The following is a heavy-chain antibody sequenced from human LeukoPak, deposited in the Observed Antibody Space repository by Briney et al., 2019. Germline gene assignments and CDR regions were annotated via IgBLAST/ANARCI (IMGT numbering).Heavy chain of an antibody. Sequence: SETLSLTCTVPGGSISSYYWSWIRQPPRKGLEWIGHIYYSGSTNYNPSLKSRVTISVDTSKNEFSVKLSSVTAEDTAVYYCARGKSHFDYWGQGTLVTVSS. CDR1: GGSISSYY. J-gene: IGHJ4*02. CDR2: IYYSGST. CDR3: ARGKSHFDY. V-gene: IGHV4-59*01.